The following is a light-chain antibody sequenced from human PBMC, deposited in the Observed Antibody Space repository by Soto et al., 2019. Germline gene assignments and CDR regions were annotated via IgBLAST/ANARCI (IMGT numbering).Light chain of an antibody. CDR3: GTWDYSVSGWV. Sequence: QSVLTQPPSVSAAPGQRVTISCSGSSSNIGNYYVSWYQQLPGTAPKLVIYQNNKRSSGIPDRFSGSKSGTSATLGISELQTGDEADYYCGTWDYSVSGWVFGGGTKLTVL. CDR2: QNN. V-gene: IGLV1-51*02. CDR1: SSNIGNYY. J-gene: IGLJ3*02.